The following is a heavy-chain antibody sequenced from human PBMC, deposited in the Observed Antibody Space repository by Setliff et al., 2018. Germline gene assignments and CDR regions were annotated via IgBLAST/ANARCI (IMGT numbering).Heavy chain of an antibody. CDR3: ARGSDYAGTYTGGF. Sequence: ASVKVSCKASGYTFTTYDINWVRLAPGQGLEWMGWISVHNGRTIYAERLQARVTMTTDTSTSTAYMELRGLTSDDTAVYYCARGSDYAGTYTGGFWGQGTLVTVSS. V-gene: IGHV1-18*01. CDR2: ISVHNGRT. D-gene: IGHD1-26*01. CDR1: GYTFTTYD. J-gene: IGHJ4*02.